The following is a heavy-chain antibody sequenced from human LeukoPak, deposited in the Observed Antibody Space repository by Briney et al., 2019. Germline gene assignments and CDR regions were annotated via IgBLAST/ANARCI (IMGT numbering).Heavy chain of an antibody. CDR3: ARLGGRDGYNFDS. D-gene: IGHD5-24*01. J-gene: IGHJ4*02. V-gene: IGHV4-39*01. CDR2: FYYSGST. CDR1: GASISSSSYY. Sequence: SETLSLTCSVSGASISSSSYYWGWVRQPPGRGLEWIGSFYYSGSTYYNPSLKSRVTISVDTSKTHFSLKVSSVTAADTAVYYCARLGGRDGYNFDSWGQGTLVTVSS.